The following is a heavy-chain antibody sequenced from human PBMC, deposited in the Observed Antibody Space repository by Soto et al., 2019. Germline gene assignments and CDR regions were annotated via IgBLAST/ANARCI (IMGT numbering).Heavy chain of an antibody. CDR2: IIPMLTVT. CDR3: SIGSWSAETFDV. Sequence: QVRLVQSGAEVKKPGSSVKVSCKAAGGTFSTYTLIWVRQAPGQGLEWMGRIIPMLTVTNSAQKFQGRVTLTADKSTNTAFMELTSLRSDDTAVYYCSIGSWSAETFDVWGQGTMVTVSS. V-gene: IGHV1-69*02. D-gene: IGHD2-2*01. CDR1: GGTFSTYT. J-gene: IGHJ3*01.